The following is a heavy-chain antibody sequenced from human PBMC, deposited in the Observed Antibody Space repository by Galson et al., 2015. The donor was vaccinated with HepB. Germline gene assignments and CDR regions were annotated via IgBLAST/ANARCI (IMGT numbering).Heavy chain of an antibody. CDR2: IWYDGSNK. CDR1: GFTFSSYG. V-gene: IGHV3-33*01. D-gene: IGHD3-3*01. CDR3: ARDGRWSDFWGGRWVYPANGMDV. Sequence: SLRLSCAASGFTFSSYGMHWVRQAPGKGLEWVAVIWYDGSNKYYADSVKGRFTISRDNSKNTLYLQMNSLRAEDTAVYYCARDGRWSDFWGGRWVYPANGMDVWGQGTTVTV. J-gene: IGHJ6*02.